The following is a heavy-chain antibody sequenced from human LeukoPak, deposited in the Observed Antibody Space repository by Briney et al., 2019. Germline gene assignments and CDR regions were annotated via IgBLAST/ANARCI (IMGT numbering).Heavy chain of an antibody. V-gene: IGHV4-59*01. CDR1: GGSISSYY. D-gene: IGHD3-3*01. Sequence: PSETLSLTCTVSGGSISSYYWSWIRQPPGKGLEWIGYIYYSGSTNYNPSLKSRVTISVDTSKNQFSLKLSSVTAADTAVYYCANGYYDFWSGYYLADAFDIWGQGTMVTVSS. CDR2: IYYSGST. J-gene: IGHJ3*02. CDR3: ANGYYDFWSGYYLADAFDI.